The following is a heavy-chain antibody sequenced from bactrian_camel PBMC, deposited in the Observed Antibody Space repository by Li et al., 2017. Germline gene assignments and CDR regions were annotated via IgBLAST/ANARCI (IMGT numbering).Heavy chain of an antibody. CDR1: GATYSRRC. D-gene: IGHD4*01. CDR3: SKARAPHTVSYSDDHL. J-gene: IGHJ4*01. CDR2: ADADRRT. V-gene: IGHV3S26*01. Sequence: HVQLVESGGGSVQAGGSLILSCTFSGATYSRRCMAWFRQVPGKGREAVAAADADRRTIYGDFVEGRFTIDRDNAKNTLYLQLSDLKPEDTAMYYCSKARAPHTVSYSDDHLRGQGTQVTVS.